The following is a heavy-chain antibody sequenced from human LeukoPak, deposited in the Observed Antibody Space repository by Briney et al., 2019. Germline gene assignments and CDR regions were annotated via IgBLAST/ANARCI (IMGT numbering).Heavy chain of an antibody. Sequence: SETLSLTCTVSGGSISSYYWSWIRQPPGKGLEWIGYIYYSGSTNYNPSPKGRVTISVDTSKNQFSLKLSSVTAADTAVYYCARAHSSSWEVDYWGQGTLVTVSS. CDR3: ARAHSSSWEVDY. D-gene: IGHD6-13*01. CDR1: GGSISSYY. CDR2: IYYSGST. V-gene: IGHV4-59*01. J-gene: IGHJ4*02.